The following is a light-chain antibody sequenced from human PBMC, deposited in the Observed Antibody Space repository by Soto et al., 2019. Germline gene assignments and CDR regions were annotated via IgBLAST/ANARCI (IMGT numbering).Light chain of an antibody. CDR1: SSDVGGYNY. CDR3: CSYAGSYV. J-gene: IGLJ1*01. Sequence: QSALTQPRSVSGSPGQSVTISCTGTSSDVGGYNYVSWYQHHPGKAPKLMIYDVSKRPSVVPDRFSGSKSGNTASLTISGLQAEDEADYYCCSYAGSYVFGTGTKLTVL. CDR2: DVS. V-gene: IGLV2-11*01.